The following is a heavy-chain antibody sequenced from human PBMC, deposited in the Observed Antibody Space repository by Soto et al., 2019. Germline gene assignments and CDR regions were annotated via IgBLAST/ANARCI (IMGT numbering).Heavy chain of an antibody. D-gene: IGHD2-15*01. V-gene: IGHV3-72*01. J-gene: IGHJ3*02. Sequence: PGGSLRLSCAASGLAFGDHYMNWVRQAPGKGLERVGSIRNKANSYTTEYAASVKGRFTISRDDSKNSLHLQMNSLKTEYTAVYYCARSHCRAGSCYSRAFDIWGQGTIVTVS. CDR3: ARSHCRAGSCYSRAFDI. CDR1: GLAFGDHY. CDR2: IRNKANSYTT.